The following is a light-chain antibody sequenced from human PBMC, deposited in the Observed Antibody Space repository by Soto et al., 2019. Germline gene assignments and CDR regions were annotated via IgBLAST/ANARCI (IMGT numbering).Light chain of an antibody. CDR3: QKYNTWPLA. J-gene: IGKJ1*01. Sequence: IVMTQSPATLSLSPGERATLSCRASQSVSSHLAWYQQKPGQATRLLIYDASTWSTGIPPRFSGSWSGTEFTLTLSSLKSEDFAVYYCQKYNTWPLAFGHGTKV. CDR2: DAS. V-gene: IGKV3-15*01. CDR1: QSVSSH.